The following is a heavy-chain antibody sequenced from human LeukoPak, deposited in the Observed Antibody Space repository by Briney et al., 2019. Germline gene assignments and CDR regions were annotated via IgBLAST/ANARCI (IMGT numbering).Heavy chain of an antibody. CDR1: GFTFSSYA. V-gene: IGHV3-30*01. CDR3: LKNIDH. Sequence: GGSLRLSCAASGFTFSSYAMHWVRQAPGKGLEWVAVISYDGSNKYYADSVKGRFTISRDNSNCARGAWSLGVAAATTRPPNVLKNIDHWGQGTLVTVSS. J-gene: IGHJ4*02. D-gene: IGHD2-15*01. CDR2: ISYDGSNK.